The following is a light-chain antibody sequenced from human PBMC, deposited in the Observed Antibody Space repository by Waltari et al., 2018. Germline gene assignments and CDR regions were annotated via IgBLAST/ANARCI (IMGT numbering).Light chain of an antibody. Sequence: EIVLTQSPATLSLSPGERATLSCRASQSVSSYLVWYQQKPGQTPRLLIYGAPNRATGIPARFSGSGSGTDFTLTISSLESEDFAVYYCHQRSNWPITFGQGTRLEIK. CDR2: GAP. J-gene: IGKJ5*01. CDR1: QSVSSY. CDR3: HQRSNWPIT. V-gene: IGKV3-11*01.